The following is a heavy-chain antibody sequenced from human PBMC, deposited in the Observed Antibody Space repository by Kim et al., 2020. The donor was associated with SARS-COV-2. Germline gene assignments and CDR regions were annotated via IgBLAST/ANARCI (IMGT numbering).Heavy chain of an antibody. CDR3: ARESWGAGLPCHQ. J-gene: IGHJ4*02. CDR1: GDSVSSNTAA. CDR2: TYYRSKWYT. Sequence: SQTLSLTCAISGDSVSSNTAAWNWIRQSPSRGLEWLGRTYYRSKWYTEYAVSVKSRMTINPDTSMNQFSLQLNSLTPEDTAVYYCARESWGAGLPCHQWGQRTLVTVSS. D-gene: IGHD3-16*01. V-gene: IGHV6-1*01.